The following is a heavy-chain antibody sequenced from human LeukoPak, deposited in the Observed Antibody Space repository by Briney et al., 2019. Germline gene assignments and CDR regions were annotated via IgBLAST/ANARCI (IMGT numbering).Heavy chain of an antibody. V-gene: IGHV4-30-4*01. J-gene: IGHJ4*02. CDR1: GGSISSGDYY. D-gene: IGHD3-3*01. Sequence: PSETLSLTCTVSGGSISSGDYYWSWIRQPPGKGLEWIGYIYYSGSTYYNPSLKSRVTISVDTSKNQFSLKLSSVTAADTAVYYCARGPQSGFFDYWGQGTLVTVSS. CDR2: IYYSGST. CDR3: ARGPQSGFFDY.